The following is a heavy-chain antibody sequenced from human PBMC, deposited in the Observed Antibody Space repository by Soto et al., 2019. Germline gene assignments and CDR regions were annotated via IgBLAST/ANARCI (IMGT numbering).Heavy chain of an antibody. Sequence: QVQLVQSGAEVKKPGSSVKVSCKASGGTFSSYTISWVRQAPGQGLEWMGRIIPILGIANYAQKFQGRVTTTADKSTSTAYMELSSLRSEDTAVYYCASSLLYSGSRPFDYWGQGTLVTVSS. CDR3: ASSLLYSGSRPFDY. V-gene: IGHV1-69*02. CDR2: IIPILGIA. J-gene: IGHJ4*02. D-gene: IGHD1-26*01. CDR1: GGTFSSYT.